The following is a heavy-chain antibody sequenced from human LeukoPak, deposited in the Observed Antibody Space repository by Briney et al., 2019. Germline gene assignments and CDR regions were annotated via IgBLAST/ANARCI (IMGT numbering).Heavy chain of an antibody. CDR1: GYLFINYG. D-gene: IGHD2-15*01. V-gene: IGHV1-18*01. CDR3: ARDGADIAVVVAEGNWFDP. CDR2: ISPYSGNT. J-gene: IGHJ5*02. Sequence: APVRVSCKASGYLFINYGSTWLRQAPGQGLECMGWISPYSGNTDYAQKLQGRVTMTTGRSTTTAYMELSRLRSDDTAVYYCARDGADIAVVVAEGNWFDPWGQGTLVTVSS.